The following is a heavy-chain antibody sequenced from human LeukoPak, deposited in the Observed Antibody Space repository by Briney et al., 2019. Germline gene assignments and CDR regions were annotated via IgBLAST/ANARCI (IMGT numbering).Heavy chain of an antibody. D-gene: IGHD2-2*01. J-gene: IGHJ4*02. CDR2: IFSTGAT. CDR1: GGSISGHY. V-gene: IGHV4-59*11. Sequence: SETLSLTCTVSGGSISGHYWTRIRLPPGRGLELIGHIFSTGATHYNPSLRSRVTMSIDTSKNQFSLRLSSVNVADTAVYYCARFSTRFDSGCSDASCYVHYWGQGTQVTVSS. CDR3: ARFSTRFDSGCSDASCYVHY.